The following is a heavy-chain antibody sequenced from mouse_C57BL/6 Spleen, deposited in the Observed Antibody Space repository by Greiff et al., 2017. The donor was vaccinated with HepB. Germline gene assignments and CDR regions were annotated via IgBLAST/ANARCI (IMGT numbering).Heavy chain of an antibody. CDR3: ARGDYGLYAMDY. J-gene: IGHJ4*01. Sequence: EVMLVESGGGLVKPGGSLKLSCAASGFTFSDYGMHWVRQAPEKGLEWVAYISSGSSTIYYADTVKGRFTISRDNAKNTLFLQMTSLRSEDTAMYYCARGDYGLYAMDYWGQGTSVTVSS. V-gene: IGHV5-17*01. CDR2: ISSGSSTI. CDR1: GFTFSDYG. D-gene: IGHD1-1*01.